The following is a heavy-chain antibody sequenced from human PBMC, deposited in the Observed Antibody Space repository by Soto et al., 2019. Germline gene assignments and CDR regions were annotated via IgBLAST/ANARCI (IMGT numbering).Heavy chain of an antibody. CDR3: AHGYYDFWSGFNPNWFDP. CDR2: IYWNDDK. CDR1: GFSLSTSGVG. J-gene: IGHJ5*02. D-gene: IGHD3-3*01. Sequence: QITLKESGPTLVKPTQTLTLTCTFSGFSLSTSGVGVGWIRQPPGKALEWLALIYWNDDKRYSPSLKSSLTITKDTSKNQVVVTMTNMDPVDTATYYCAHGYYDFWSGFNPNWFDPWGQGTLVTVSS. V-gene: IGHV2-5*01.